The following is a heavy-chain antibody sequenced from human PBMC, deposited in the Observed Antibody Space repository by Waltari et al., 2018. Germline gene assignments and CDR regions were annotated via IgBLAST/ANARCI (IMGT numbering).Heavy chain of an antibody. Sequence: QVQLVQSVAEVKKPGASAKVSCKASGFIFTDYYIHWVRQAPGQGLEWMGRIDPNGGGTHYAQKFQGRVTMSRDSSIRTAYMELNRVTSDDTAVYYCARETVAGALDYWGQGTPVTVSS. CDR3: ARETVAGALDY. D-gene: IGHD6-19*01. J-gene: IGHJ4*02. V-gene: IGHV1-2*06. CDR2: IDPNGGGT. CDR1: GFIFTDYY.